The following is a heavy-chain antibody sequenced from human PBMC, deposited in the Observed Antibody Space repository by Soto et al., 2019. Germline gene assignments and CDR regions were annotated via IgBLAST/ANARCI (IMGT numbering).Heavy chain of an antibody. CDR3: ARQYGGAFDI. D-gene: IGHD2-8*01. CDR1: GGSISSYY. Sequence: SETLSLTCTVSGGSISSYYWSWIRQPPGKGLEWIGYIYYSGSTNYNPSLKSRVTISVDTSKNQFSLKLSSVTAADTAVYYCARQYGGAFDIWGQGTMVTVSS. V-gene: IGHV4-59*08. CDR2: IYYSGST. J-gene: IGHJ3*02.